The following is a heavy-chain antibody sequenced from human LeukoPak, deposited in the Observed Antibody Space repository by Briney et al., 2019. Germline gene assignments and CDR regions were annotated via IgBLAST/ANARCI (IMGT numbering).Heavy chain of an antibody. D-gene: IGHD6-13*01. Sequence: GESLKISCAASGFTFSSYAMSWVRQAPGKGLEWVSAISGSGGSTYYADSVRGRFTISRDNSKNTLYLQMNSLRAEDTAVYYCATEAAGVDYWGQGTLVTVSS. J-gene: IGHJ4*02. CDR1: GFTFSSYA. CDR2: ISGSGGST. V-gene: IGHV3-23*01. CDR3: ATEAAGVDY.